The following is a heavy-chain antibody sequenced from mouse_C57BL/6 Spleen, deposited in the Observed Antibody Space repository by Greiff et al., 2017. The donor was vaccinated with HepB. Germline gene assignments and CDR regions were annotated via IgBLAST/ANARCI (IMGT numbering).Heavy chain of an antibody. J-gene: IGHJ3*01. CDR1: GYSITSGYY. D-gene: IGHD1-1*01. V-gene: IGHV3-6*01. CDR2: ISYDGSN. Sequence: EVKLQESGPGLVKPSQSLSLTCSVTGYSITSGYYWNWIRQFPGTKLEWMGYISYDGSNNYNPSLKNRISITRDTSKHQFFLKLNSVTTEDTATYYCARPDGSSYGFAYWGQGTLVTVSA. CDR3: ARPDGSSYGFAY.